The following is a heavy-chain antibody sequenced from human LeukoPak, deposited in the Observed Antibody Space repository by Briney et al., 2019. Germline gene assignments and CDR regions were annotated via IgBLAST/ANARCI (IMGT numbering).Heavy chain of an antibody. D-gene: IGHD5-18*01. J-gene: IGHJ3*02. CDR2: IWYGGSNT. CDR1: GFTFSSYA. Sequence: GGSLRLSCAASGFTFSSYAMHWVRQAPGKGLEWVAVIWYGGSNTYYADSVKGRFTISRDNSKNTLYLQMNSLRAEDTAVYYCAREDTAMPDAFDIWGQGTMVTVSS. CDR3: AREDTAMPDAFDI. V-gene: IGHV3-30*04.